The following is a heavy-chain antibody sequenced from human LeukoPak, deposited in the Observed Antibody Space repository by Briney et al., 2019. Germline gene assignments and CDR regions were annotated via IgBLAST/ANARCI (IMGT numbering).Heavy chain of an antibody. CDR3: ARGGKYYYDSSGLLDY. D-gene: IGHD3-22*01. Sequence: SVKVSCRASGGTFSSYTISWLRQAPGQWLEWMGRIIPILGIANYAQKFQGRVTITTDESTSTAYMELSSLRSEDTAVYYCARGGKYYYDSSGLLDYWGQGTLVTVSS. CDR2: IIPILGIA. CDR1: GGTFSSYT. J-gene: IGHJ4*02. V-gene: IGHV1-69*16.